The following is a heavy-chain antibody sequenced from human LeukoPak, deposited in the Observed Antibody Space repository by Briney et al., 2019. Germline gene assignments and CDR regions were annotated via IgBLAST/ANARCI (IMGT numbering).Heavy chain of an antibody. J-gene: IGHJ5*02. D-gene: IGHD3-9*01. V-gene: IGHV4-31*03. Sequence: SQTLSLTCTVSGGSISSGGYYWSWIRQHPGKGLEWIGYIYYSGSTYYSPSLKSRVTISVDTSKNQFSLKLSSVTAADTAVYYCARGGEYDILTGYANWFDPWGQGTLVTVSS. CDR1: GGSISSGGYY. CDR2: IYYSGST. CDR3: ARGGEYDILTGYANWFDP.